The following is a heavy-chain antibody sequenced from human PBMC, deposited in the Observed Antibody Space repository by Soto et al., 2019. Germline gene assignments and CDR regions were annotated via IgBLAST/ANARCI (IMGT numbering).Heavy chain of an antibody. Sequence: QVHLVQSGAEVKKPGASVKVSCKGSGYAFTTYGITWVRQATGQGLEWMGWISAHNGNTNYAQKIQGRVTVTIDTYTITAYMQLRSLRSDDTAVYYCARGRYGDYWGQGALVTVSS. CDR2: ISAHNGNT. J-gene: IGHJ4*02. V-gene: IGHV1-18*01. CDR3: ARGRYGDY. CDR1: GYAFTTYG. D-gene: IGHD1-1*01.